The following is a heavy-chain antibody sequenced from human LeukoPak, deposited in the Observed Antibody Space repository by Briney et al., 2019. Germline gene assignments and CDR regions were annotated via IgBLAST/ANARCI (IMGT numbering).Heavy chain of an antibody. CDR3: ARLREVGFDP. V-gene: IGHV4-39*01. J-gene: IGHJ5*02. CDR2: IYYSGRP. CDR1: GGSISSSSYY. Sequence: SETLSLTCTVSGGSISSSSYYWGWIRQPPGKGLEWIGSIYYSGRPYYNPSLTSRVTISVDTSNNQFSLKLRSVTAADTAVYYCARLREVGFDPWGQGTLVTVSS. D-gene: IGHD3-16*01.